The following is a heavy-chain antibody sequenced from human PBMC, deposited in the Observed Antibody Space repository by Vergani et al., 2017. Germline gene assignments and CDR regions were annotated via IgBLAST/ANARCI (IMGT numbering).Heavy chain of an antibody. D-gene: IGHD2-2*01. CDR3: AREVLPAASDCVYGMDV. CDR1: GFTFSDFY. Sequence: QVQLVESGGGLVKPGGSLRLSCAASGFTFSDFYMSWIRQAPGKGLEWVSYISSSGSTIYYADSVKGRFTISRDNAKNSLYLQMNSLRAEDTAVYYCAREVLPAASDCVYGMDVWGQGTTVTVSS. V-gene: IGHV3-11*04. J-gene: IGHJ6*02. CDR2: ISSSGSTI.